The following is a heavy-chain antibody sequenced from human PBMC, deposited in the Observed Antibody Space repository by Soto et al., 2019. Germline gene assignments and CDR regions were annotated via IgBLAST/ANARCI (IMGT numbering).Heavy chain of an antibody. CDR2: IIPIFGTA. J-gene: IGHJ6*02. V-gene: IGHV1-69*01. D-gene: IGHD6-6*01. Sequence: QVQLVQSGAEVKKPGSSVKVSCKASGGTFSSYAISWVRQAPGQGLEWMGGIIPIFGTANYAQKFQGRVTITADESTSTAYMELSSLRSVDTAVYYCARDLKMWDSSSWAEDYYYGMDVWGQGTTVTVSS. CDR1: GGTFSSYA. CDR3: ARDLKMWDSSSWAEDYYYGMDV.